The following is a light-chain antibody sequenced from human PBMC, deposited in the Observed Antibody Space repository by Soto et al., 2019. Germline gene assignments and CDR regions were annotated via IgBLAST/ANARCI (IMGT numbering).Light chain of an antibody. Sequence: QSALTQPPSASGSPGQSVTISCTGTSSDVGTHGYVSWYQQHAGKAPKLVIYDVTKRPSGVPDRFSGSKSGNTASLTVSGLEAEDEADYECRCYAGGNNWVFGGGTKLTVL. J-gene: IGLJ3*02. CDR1: SSDVGTHGY. V-gene: IGLV2-8*01. CDR2: DVT. CDR3: RCYAGGNNWV.